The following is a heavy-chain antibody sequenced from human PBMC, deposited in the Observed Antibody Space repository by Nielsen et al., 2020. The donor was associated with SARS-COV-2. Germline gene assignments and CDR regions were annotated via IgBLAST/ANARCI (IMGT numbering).Heavy chain of an antibody. CDR2: ISWNSGSI. J-gene: IGHJ4*02. CDR1: GFTFDDYA. CDR3: ATIAVAGTVQS. D-gene: IGHD6-19*01. Sequence: SLKISCAASGFTFDDYAMHWVRQAPGKGLEWVSGISWNSGSIGYADSVKGRFTISRDNAKNSLYLQMNSLRAEDTALYYCATIAVAGTVQSWGQGTLVTVSS. V-gene: IGHV3-9*01.